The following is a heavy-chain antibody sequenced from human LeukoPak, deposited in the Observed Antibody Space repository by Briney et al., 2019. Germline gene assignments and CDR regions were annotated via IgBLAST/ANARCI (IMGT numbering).Heavy chain of an antibody. CDR3: ARVTSDGGSDY. J-gene: IGHJ4*02. Sequence: GGSLRLSCAASGFTFSSHWMTWVRQPPGKGLEWVANIKQDGSEKYYVDSVKGRFTISGDNAKNSLYLQMNSLRAEDTAVYFCARVTSDGGSDYWGQGTLVTVSS. CDR1: GFTFSSHW. CDR2: IKQDGSEK. V-gene: IGHV3-7*03. D-gene: IGHD3-16*01.